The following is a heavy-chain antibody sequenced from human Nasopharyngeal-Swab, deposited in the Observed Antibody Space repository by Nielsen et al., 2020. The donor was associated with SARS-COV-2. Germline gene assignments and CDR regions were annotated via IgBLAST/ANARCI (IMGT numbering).Heavy chain of an antibody. CDR2: ILRDGQR. CDR1: GFSFSNHG. J-gene: IGHJ4*02. CDR3: ARDVYGCNDY. D-gene: IGHD4-23*01. V-gene: IGHV3-7*01. Sequence: LSLTCAASGFSFSNHGLSWVRQAPGRGPEWVATILRDGQRYYVDSVKGRFTISRDNAEDSLYLQMTSLRVEDTAVYYWARDVYGCNDYWGQGTLVTVSS.